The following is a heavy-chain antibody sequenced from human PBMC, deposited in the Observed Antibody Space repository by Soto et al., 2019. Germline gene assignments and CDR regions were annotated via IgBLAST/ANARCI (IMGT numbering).Heavy chain of an antibody. D-gene: IGHD2-21*02. Sequence: AFENHSLPSTVSWCNIGISNFYLGRVRQPPGKGLEGVGGIYYSGGPYSNPSLQRRVPISLDTCHNQFPPQLRSVTAADTAVYYWARGRNLVVVTATMENVDYYFDYWGQGTLVTVSS. J-gene: IGHJ4*02. CDR2: IYYSGGP. CDR1: WCNIGISNFY. CDR3: ARGRNLVVVTATMENVDYYFDY. V-gene: IGHV4-39*02.